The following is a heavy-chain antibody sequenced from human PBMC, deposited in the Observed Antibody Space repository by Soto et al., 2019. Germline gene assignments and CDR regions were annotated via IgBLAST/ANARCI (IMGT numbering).Heavy chain of an antibody. V-gene: IGHV3-21*01. D-gene: IGHD3-9*01. CDR1: GFTISRYS. Sequence: GGALRLSCAASGFTISRYSMNWVRQAPGKGLEWVSSISSSSSYIYYADSVKGRFTISRDNAKNSLYLQMNSLRAEDTAVYYCARGEKHYDILTGYQHPYYFDYWGQGTLVTVSS. J-gene: IGHJ4*02. CDR3: ARGEKHYDILTGYQHPYYFDY. CDR2: ISSSSSYI.